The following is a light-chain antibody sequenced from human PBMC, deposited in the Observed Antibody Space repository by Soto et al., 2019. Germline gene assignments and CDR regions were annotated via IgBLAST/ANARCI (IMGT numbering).Light chain of an antibody. Sequence: DIQMTQSPSSLAASVGDRVTITCRASQSISSYLNWYQQKPGKAPKLLIYAASSLQSGVPSRFSGSGSGTDFTLTITTLQPDDFATYFCQLYNRNTWSFGPGTKVDIK. CDR2: AAS. CDR1: QSISSY. CDR3: QLYNRNTWS. J-gene: IGKJ1*01. V-gene: IGKV1-39*01.